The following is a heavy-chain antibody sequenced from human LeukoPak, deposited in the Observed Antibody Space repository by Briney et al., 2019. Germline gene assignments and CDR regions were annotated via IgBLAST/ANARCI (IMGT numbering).Heavy chain of an antibody. CDR1: GYTFTSYG. CDR2: ISAYNGNT. Sequence: ASVKVSCKASGYTFTSYGITWVRQAPGQGLEWMGWISAYNGNTNYAQKLQGRVTMTTDTSTSTAYMELRSLRSDDTAVYYCARVPNLPGVRGVIILHWGQGTLVTVSS. J-gene: IGHJ4*02. V-gene: IGHV1-18*01. D-gene: IGHD3-10*01. CDR3: ARVPNLPGVRGVIILH.